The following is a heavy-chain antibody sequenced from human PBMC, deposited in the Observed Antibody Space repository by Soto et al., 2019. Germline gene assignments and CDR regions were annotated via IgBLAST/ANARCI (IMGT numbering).Heavy chain of an antibody. J-gene: IGHJ4*02. V-gene: IGHV5-51*01. Sequence: HGESLKISCRGSGYSFTNYWIGWVRQMPGKGLEWMGIIYPGDSDTRYSPSFQGHVTISADKSINTAYLQWNSLKASDIAMFYCARLSGSWTPDYWGQGTLVTVSS. CDR2: IYPGDSDT. CDR1: GYSFTNYW. CDR3: ARLSGSWTPDY. D-gene: IGHD6-13*01.